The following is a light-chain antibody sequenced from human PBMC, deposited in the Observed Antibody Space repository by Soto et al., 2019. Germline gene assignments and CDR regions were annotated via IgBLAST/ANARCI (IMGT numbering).Light chain of an antibody. CDR2: GAS. V-gene: IGKV3-20*01. CDR1: QSVSSSY. Sequence: EIVLTQSPGTLSLSPGERATLSCRASQSVSSSYLAWYQQKPGQAPRLLIYGASSRATGIPDRVSGSGSGTAFTVTISRREPEDFAVYYCQQYGSSSWTFGQGTKVEIK. CDR3: QQYGSSSWT. J-gene: IGKJ1*01.